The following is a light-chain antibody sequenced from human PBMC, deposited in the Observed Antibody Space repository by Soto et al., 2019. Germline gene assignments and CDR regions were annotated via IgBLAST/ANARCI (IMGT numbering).Light chain of an antibody. CDR2: ATS. V-gene: IGKV1-39*01. J-gene: IGKJ2*01. CDR1: QDIRSY. Sequence: DIEMTQSPSSLSASVGDRVTITFRTSQDIRSYLNWYQQRPGKAPKLLIYATSSLQSGVPSRFSGSGSGTDFALTISSLQPEDFATYYCQQSYSTPRTFGQGTKV. CDR3: QQSYSTPRT.